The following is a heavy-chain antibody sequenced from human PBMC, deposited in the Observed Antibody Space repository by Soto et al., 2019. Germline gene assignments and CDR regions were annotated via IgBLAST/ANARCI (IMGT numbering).Heavy chain of an antibody. V-gene: IGHV3-53*01. CDR3: ATWLQREHAYDV. Sequence: PGGSLRLSCAVVGMTVSGKKYVAWVRQAPGKGLEWVSGVYDADGKYYADSVKGRFTTSRDSSKTIVYLEMNDLGPEDTAIYYYATWLQREHAYDVWGQGTTVTVSS. CDR2: VYDADGK. J-gene: IGHJ3*01. CDR1: GMTVSGKKY. D-gene: IGHD1-1*01.